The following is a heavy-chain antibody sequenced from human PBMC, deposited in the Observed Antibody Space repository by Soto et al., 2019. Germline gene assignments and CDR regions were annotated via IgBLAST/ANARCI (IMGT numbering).Heavy chain of an antibody. J-gene: IGHJ4*02. D-gene: IGHD6-19*01. CDR3: ARPFETSGWYDY. CDR2: IYPGDSET. Sequence: GESLKISCKGSGYSFNSYWIGWVRQMPGKGLELMGIIYPGDSETRYSPSFQGQVTISADKSISTAYLQWSSLKASDTAMYYCARPFETSGWYDYWGQGTLVTVSS. V-gene: IGHV5-51*01. CDR1: GYSFNSYW.